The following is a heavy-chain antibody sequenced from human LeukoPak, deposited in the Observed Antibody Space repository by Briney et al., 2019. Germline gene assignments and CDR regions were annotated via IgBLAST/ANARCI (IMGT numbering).Heavy chain of an antibody. J-gene: IGHJ4*02. CDR3: AKGGTMIVVEGGYDY. CDR1: GFTFSSYA. D-gene: IGHD3-22*01. Sequence: GGSLRLSCAASGFTFSSYAMSWVRQAPGKGLEWVSAISDSGGSTYYADSLKGRFTISSDNYKTTLYLQMNSLRAEDTAVSYCAKGGTMIVVEGGYDYWGQGTLVTVSS. V-gene: IGHV3-23*01. CDR2: ISDSGGST.